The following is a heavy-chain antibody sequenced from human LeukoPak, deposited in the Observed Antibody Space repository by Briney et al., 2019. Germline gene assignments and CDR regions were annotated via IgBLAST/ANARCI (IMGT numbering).Heavy chain of an antibody. D-gene: IGHD2-2*01. Sequence: GRSLRLSCAASGFTFSSYAMHWVRQAPGKGLEWVAVISYDGSNKYYADSVKGRFTFSRDNSKNTLYLQMNSLRAEDTAVYYCARGPVVQAGVVPAAISHYYYYGMDVWGKGTTVTVSS. CDR1: GFTFSSYA. V-gene: IGHV3-30*04. CDR2: ISYDGSNK. CDR3: ARGPVVQAGVVPAAISHYYYYGMDV. J-gene: IGHJ6*04.